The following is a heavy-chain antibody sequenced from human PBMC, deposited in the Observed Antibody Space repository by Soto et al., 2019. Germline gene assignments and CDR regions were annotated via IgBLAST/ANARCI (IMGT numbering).Heavy chain of an antibody. CDR1: GGSISSGGYY. D-gene: IGHD7-27*01. CDR2: IYYSGST. Sequence: QVQLQESGPGLVKPSQTLSLTCTVSGGSISSGGYYWSWIRQHPGKGLEWIGYIYYSGSTYYNPSLKSRVTISVDTSKTQFCPKLSSVTAADTAVYYCARDTPAYWGYVDAFDIWGQGTMVTVSS. CDR3: ARDTPAYWGYVDAFDI. V-gene: IGHV4-31*03. J-gene: IGHJ3*02.